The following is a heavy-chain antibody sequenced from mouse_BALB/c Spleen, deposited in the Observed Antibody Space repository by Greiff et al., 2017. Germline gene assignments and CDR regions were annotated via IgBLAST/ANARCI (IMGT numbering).Heavy chain of an antibody. J-gene: IGHJ3*01. D-gene: IGHD1-1*01. CDR3: ASDYYGSSYVFAY. CDR1: GFTFTSYW. V-gene: IGHV1-87*01. Sequence: VQLQQSGAELARPGASVKLSCKASGFTFTSYWMQWVKQRPGQGLEWIGAIYPGDGDTRYTQKFKGKATLTAHKSSSTAYMQLSSLASEDSAVYYCASDYYGSSYVFAYWGQGTLVTVSA. CDR2: IYPGDGDT.